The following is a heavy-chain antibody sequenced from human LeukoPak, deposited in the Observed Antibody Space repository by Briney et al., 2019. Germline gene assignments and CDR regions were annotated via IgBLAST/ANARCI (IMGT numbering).Heavy chain of an antibody. CDR3: ARSITIFGVVTSDAFDI. Sequence: GGSLRLSCAASGFTFSSYSMNWVRQAPGKGLEWVSSISSSSSYIYYADSVKGRFTISRDNAKNSLYLQMNSLRAEDMALYYCARSITIFGVVTSDAFDIWGQGTMVTVSS. CDR1: GFTFSSYS. V-gene: IGHV3-21*04. D-gene: IGHD3-3*01. CDR2: ISSSSSYI. J-gene: IGHJ3*02.